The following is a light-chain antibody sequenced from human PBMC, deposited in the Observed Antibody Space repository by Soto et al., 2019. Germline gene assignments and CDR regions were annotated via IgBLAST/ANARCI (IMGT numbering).Light chain of an antibody. Sequence: AIRMTQSPSSLSASTGDRVTITCRASQGISSYLAWYQQKPGKAPKLLIYKASTLESGVPSRFSGSGSGTDFTLTISSLQPEDFAIYYCQQTYTTPEITFGQGTRLEI. J-gene: IGKJ5*01. CDR2: KAS. CDR1: QGISSY. CDR3: QQTYTTPEIT. V-gene: IGKV1-8*01.